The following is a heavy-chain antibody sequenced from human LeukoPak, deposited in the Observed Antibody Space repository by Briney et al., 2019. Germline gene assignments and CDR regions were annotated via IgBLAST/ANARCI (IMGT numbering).Heavy chain of an antibody. Sequence: GGSLRLSCAASGFTFSNAWMSWVRQAPGKGLEWVGRIKSKTDGGTTDYAAPVKGRFTISRDDSKNTLYLQMNSLKTEDTAVYYCTTDSSERCYDILTGYYTLWYFDYWGQGTLVTVSS. V-gene: IGHV3-15*01. D-gene: IGHD3-9*01. CDR3: TTDSSERCYDILTGYYTLWYFDY. CDR2: IKSKTDGGTT. J-gene: IGHJ4*02. CDR1: GFTFSNAW.